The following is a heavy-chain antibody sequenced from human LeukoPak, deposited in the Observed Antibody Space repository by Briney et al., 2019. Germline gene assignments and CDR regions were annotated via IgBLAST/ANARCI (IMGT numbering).Heavy chain of an antibody. D-gene: IGHD1-26*01. J-gene: IGHJ3*02. Sequence: SETLSLTCTVSGGSISNYFFSWVRQPAGKALEWIGRLYPRGTTNYNPSLKSRVSMSLDTSMTQFSLKLNSVTAADTAVYYCAGGGSPHIWGQGTMVTVSS. CDR2: LYPRGTT. CDR1: GGSISNYF. CDR3: AGGGSPHI. V-gene: IGHV4-4*07.